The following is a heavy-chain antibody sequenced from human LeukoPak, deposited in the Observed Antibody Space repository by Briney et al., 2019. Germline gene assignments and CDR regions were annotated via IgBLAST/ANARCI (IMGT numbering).Heavy chain of an antibody. D-gene: IGHD1-1*01. Sequence: GGSLRLSCAASEFTFSIFWMNRVCQAPGKGLEWVANINQDGSDQYYVDSVKGRFTISRDNAKNSLYLQMNSLRAEDTAVYYCARSPPTGTVDYWGQGTLVTVSS. J-gene: IGHJ4*02. CDR2: INQDGSDQ. CDR1: EFTFSIFW. V-gene: IGHV3-7*01. CDR3: ARSPPTGTVDY.